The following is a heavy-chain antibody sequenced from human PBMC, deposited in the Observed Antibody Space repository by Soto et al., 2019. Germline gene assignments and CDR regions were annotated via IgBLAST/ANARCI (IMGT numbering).Heavy chain of an antibody. D-gene: IGHD3-16*01. CDR2: INSDGSST. CDR1: GFTFSSYW. J-gene: IGHJ4*02. CDR3: ARTTFEVMGPFDY. V-gene: IGHV3-74*01. Sequence: SLRLSCAASGFTFSSYWMHWVRQAPGKGLVWVSRINSDGSSTSYADSVKGRFTISRDNAKNTLYLQMNSLRAEDTAVYYCARTTFEVMGPFDYWGQGTLVTVSS.